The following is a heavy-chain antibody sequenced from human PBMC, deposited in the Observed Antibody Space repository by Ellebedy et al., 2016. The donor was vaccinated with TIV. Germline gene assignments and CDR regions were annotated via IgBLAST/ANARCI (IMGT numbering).Heavy chain of an antibody. Sequence: GESLKISCKASGYTFARYWITWVRQVPGRGLEWMGRIDGVDSETNYSPSFQGHVAISADRSISTVYLQWSSLKASDTAIYYCTRPQYRANLWGGDGGSGFDIWGQGTTVTVSS. CDR1: GYTFARYW. V-gene: IGHV5-10-1*01. CDR2: IDGVDSET. J-gene: IGHJ3*02. D-gene: IGHD3-16*01. CDR3: TRPQYRANLWGGDGGSGFDI.